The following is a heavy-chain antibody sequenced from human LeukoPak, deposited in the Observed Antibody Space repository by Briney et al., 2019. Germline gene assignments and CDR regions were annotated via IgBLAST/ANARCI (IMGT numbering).Heavy chain of an antibody. D-gene: IGHD2-15*01. V-gene: IGHV3-30*01. CDR3: ARGQIVVVVAAYEYYFDY. CDR2: ISYDGSNK. Sequence: GGSLRLSCAASGFTVSSNYMSWVRQAPGKGLEWVAVISYDGSNKYYADSVKGRFTISRDNSKNTLYLQMNSLRAEDTAVYYCARGQIVVVVAAYEYYFDYWGQGTLVTVSS. CDR1: GFTVSSNY. J-gene: IGHJ4*02.